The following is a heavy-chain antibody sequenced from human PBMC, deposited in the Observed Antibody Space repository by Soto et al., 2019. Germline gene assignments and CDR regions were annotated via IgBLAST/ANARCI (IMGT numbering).Heavy chain of an antibody. J-gene: IGHJ4*02. CDR2: INAGNGNT. Sequence: GASVKVSCKASGYTFTSYAMHWVRQAPGQRLEWMGWINAGNGNTKYSQKFQGRVTITRDTSASTAYMELSSLRSEDTAVYYCASALYVLRYFEWIAFDYWGQGTLVTVSS. CDR3: ASALYVLRYFEWIAFDY. V-gene: IGHV1-3*01. D-gene: IGHD3-9*01. CDR1: GYTFTSYA.